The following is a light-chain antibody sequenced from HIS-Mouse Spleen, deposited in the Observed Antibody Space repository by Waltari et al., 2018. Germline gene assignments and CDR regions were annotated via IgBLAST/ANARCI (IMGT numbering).Light chain of an antibody. CDR3: SSYTSSSTPYV. CDR1: SSDVGGYNY. Sequence: QSALTQPASVSGSPGQSITISCTGTSSDVGGYNYVPWYQQHPGKAPKLMNYEVRNRPSGVSNRFSGSKSGNTASLTISGLQAEDEADYYCSSYTSSSTPYVFGTGTKVTVL. J-gene: IGLJ1*01. CDR2: EVR. V-gene: IGLV2-14*01.